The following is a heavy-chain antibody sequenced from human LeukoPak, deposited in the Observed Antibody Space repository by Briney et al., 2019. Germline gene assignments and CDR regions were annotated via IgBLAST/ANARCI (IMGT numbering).Heavy chain of an antibody. Sequence: GGSLRLSCVASGFTVSSYAMSWVRQAPGKGLEWVSIIKQDGSEKYYVDSVKGRFTISRDNAEKSLYLQMNSLRAEDTAVYYCATSRTSDYWGQGTLVTVSS. CDR1: GFTVSSYA. D-gene: IGHD1-14*01. CDR3: ATSRTSDY. V-gene: IGHV3-7*03. J-gene: IGHJ4*02. CDR2: IKQDGSEK.